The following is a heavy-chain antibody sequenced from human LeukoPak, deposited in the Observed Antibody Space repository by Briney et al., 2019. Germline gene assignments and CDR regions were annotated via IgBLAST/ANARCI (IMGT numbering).Heavy chain of an antibody. D-gene: IGHD3-22*01. CDR1: GFIFSSYS. CDR2: ISSSSSYI. CDR3: ASGYYCDY. Sequence: PGGSLRLSCAASGFIFSSYSMNRVRHARGTWLEWVSSISSSSSYIYYADSVKGRFTISRDNAKNSLYLQMNSLRAEDTAVYYCASGYYCDYWGQGTLVTVSS. V-gene: IGHV3-21*01. J-gene: IGHJ4*02.